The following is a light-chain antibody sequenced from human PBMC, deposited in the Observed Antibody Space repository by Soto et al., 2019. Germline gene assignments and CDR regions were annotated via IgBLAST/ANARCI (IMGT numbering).Light chain of an antibody. CDR3: SSYTSSSTGV. J-gene: IGLJ3*02. V-gene: IGLV2-14*01. CDR2: DVS. Sequence: QSALTQPASVSGSPGQSITISCTGTSRDVGGYNYVSWYQQHPGKAPKLMIYDVSNRPSGVSNRFSGSKSGNTASLTISGLQAEDEDDYYCSSYTSSSTGVFGGGTKVTVL. CDR1: SRDVGGYNY.